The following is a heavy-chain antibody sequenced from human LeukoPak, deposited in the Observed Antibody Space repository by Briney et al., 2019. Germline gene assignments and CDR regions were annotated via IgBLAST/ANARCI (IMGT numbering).Heavy chain of an antibody. J-gene: IGHJ4*02. D-gene: IGHD3-9*01. CDR3: ARGRILTGYLGLDY. CDR1: GGSISTYY. CDR2: IYYSGST. V-gene: IGHV4-59*12. Sequence: PSETLSLTCTVSGGSISTYYWSWIRQPPGKGLEWIGYIYYSGSTSYNPSLKSRVTISVDTSKNQFSLKLSSVTAADTAVYYCARGRILTGYLGLDYWGQGTLVTVSS.